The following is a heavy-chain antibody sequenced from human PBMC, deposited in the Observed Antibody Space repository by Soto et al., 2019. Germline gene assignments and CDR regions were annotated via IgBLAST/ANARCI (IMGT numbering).Heavy chain of an antibody. CDR1: GFTFSSYA. CDR3: ARDVVIGVYYSYGMDV. J-gene: IGHJ6*02. D-gene: IGHD3-22*01. CDR2: ISYDGSNK. V-gene: IGHV3-30*01. Sequence: GSLRLSCAASGFTFSSYAMHWVRQAPGKGLEWVAVISYDGSNKYYADSVKGRFTISRDNSKNTLYLQMNSLRAEDTAVYYCARDVVIGVYYSYGMDVWGQGTTVTVSS.